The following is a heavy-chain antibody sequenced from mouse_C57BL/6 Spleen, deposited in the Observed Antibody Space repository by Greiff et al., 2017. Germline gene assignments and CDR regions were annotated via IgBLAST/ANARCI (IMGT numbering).Heavy chain of an antibody. D-gene: IGHD1-1*01. Sequence: QVQLQQSGAELVRPGSSVKLSCKASGYTFTSYWMHWVKPRPIQGLEWSGNIDPSDSETHYNPKFKDKATLTVDKSSSTAYMQLSSLTSEDSAVYYCALYGSSTGYWYFDVWGTGTTVTVSS. CDR3: ALYGSSTGYWYFDV. CDR1: GYTFTSYW. CDR2: IDPSDSET. J-gene: IGHJ1*03. V-gene: IGHV1-52*01.